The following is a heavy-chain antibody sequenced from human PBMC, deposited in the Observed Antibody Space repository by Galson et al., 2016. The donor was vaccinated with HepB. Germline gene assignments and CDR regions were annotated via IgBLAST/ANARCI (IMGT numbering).Heavy chain of an antibody. J-gene: IGHJ4*02. CDR3: ATVTTPSDH. D-gene: IGHD1-1*01. V-gene: IGHV3-30*04. Sequence: LRLSCAASGYTFSDFAMHWVRQAPGKGLEWVAVIRKDGNNKYYADAVRGRFTISRDTSKSTAYLHLNSLKTEDTAVYHCATVTTPSDHWGQGTLVSVSS. CDR1: GYTFSDFA. CDR2: IRKDGNNK.